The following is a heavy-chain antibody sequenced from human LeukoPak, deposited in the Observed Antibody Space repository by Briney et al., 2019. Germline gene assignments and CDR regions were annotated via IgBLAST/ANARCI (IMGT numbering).Heavy chain of an antibody. CDR1: GYTFTSYG. CDR2: ISAYNGNT. D-gene: IGHD5-12*01. Sequence: VASVKVSCKASGYTFTSYGISWVRQAPGQGLEWMGWISAYNGNTNYAQKLQGRVTMTTDTSTSTAYMELRSLRSDDTAVYYCAREARSQVDIVAIWFDPWGQGTLVTVSS. CDR3: AREARSQVDIVAIWFDP. V-gene: IGHV1-18*01. J-gene: IGHJ5*02.